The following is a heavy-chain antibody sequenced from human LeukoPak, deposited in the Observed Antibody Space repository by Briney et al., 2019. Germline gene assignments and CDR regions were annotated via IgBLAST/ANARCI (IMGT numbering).Heavy chain of an antibody. D-gene: IGHD3-10*01. J-gene: IGHJ4*02. V-gene: IGHV4-34*01. CDR2: INHSGST. CDR3: ARAAQHYYGSGRPRYYDY. Sequence: SETLSLTCAVYGGSSSGYYWSWIRQPPGKGLEWIGEINHSGSTNYNPSLKSRVTISVDTSKNQFSLKLSSVTAADTAVYYCARAAQHYYGSGRPRYYDYGGQGTLVTVSS. CDR1: GGSSSGYY.